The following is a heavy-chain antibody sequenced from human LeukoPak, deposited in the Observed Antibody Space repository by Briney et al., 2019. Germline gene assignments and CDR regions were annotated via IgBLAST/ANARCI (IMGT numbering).Heavy chain of an antibody. V-gene: IGHV1-18*01. Sequence: GASVKVSCKASGYTLTSYGISWVRQAPGQGLEWMGWISAYNGNTNYAQKLQGRVTMTTDTSTSTAYMELRSLRSDDTAVYYCARGPPVYGGSCYGYWGQGTLVTVSS. D-gene: IGHD2-15*01. CDR3: ARGPPVYGGSCYGY. CDR2: ISAYNGNT. J-gene: IGHJ4*02. CDR1: GYTLTSYG.